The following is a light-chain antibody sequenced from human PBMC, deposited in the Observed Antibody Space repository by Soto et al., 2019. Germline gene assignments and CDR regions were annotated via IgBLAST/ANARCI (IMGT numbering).Light chain of an antibody. CDR2: YTN. CDR1: SGSVSTTYY. J-gene: IGLJ3*02. CDR3: VLYMGSGISM. V-gene: IGLV8-61*01. Sequence: QTVVTQEPSFSVSPGGPVTLTCGLSSGSVSTTYYPSWYQQTPGQAPRTLIYYTNTRSSGVPDRFSGSILGNKAALTITGAQADDESDYFCVLYMGSGISMFGGGTKVTVL.